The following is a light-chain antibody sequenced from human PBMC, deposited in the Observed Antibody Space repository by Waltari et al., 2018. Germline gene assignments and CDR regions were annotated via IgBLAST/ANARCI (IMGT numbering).Light chain of an antibody. CDR1: QSVSSN. V-gene: IGKV3-15*01. CDR2: GAS. J-gene: IGKJ4*01. Sequence: EIVMPQSQATLSGSRGERATLSCRASQSVSSNLAWYQQKPGQAPRLLIYGASTRATGIPARFSGSGSGTEFTLTISSMQSEDFAVYYCQQYNNWPPLTFGGGTKVEIK. CDR3: QQYNNWPPLT.